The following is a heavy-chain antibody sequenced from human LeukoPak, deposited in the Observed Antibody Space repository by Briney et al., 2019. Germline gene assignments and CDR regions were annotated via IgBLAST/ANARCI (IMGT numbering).Heavy chain of an antibody. CDR3: ARHDCSSTSCSYLP. CDR2: IYYSGST. J-gene: IGHJ5*02. Sequence: PSETLSLTCSVSGGSISSSSYYWGWIRQPPGKGLEWIGTIYYSGSTYYNPSLKSRVTISVDTSKNQFSLRLSSVTAADTAVYYCARHDCSSTSCSYLPWGQETLVTVSS. V-gene: IGHV4-39*01. CDR1: GGSISSSSYY. D-gene: IGHD2-2*01.